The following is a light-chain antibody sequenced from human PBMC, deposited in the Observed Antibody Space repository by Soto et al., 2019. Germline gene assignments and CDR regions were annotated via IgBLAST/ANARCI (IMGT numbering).Light chain of an antibody. V-gene: IGKV3-11*01. Sequence: EIVLTQSPAPLSLSPGARTTLSCRASQSVSSYLAWYQQKPGQAPRLLIYDASNRATGIPARFSGSGSGTDFTLTISSLEPDDCATYYCLQDFRYPWSFGQGTKVEI. CDR2: DAS. J-gene: IGKJ1*01. CDR3: LQDFRYPWS. CDR1: QSVSSY.